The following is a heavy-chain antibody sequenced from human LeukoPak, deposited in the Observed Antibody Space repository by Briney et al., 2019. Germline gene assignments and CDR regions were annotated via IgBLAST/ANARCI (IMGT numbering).Heavy chain of an antibody. V-gene: IGHV5-51*01. J-gene: IGHJ6*02. D-gene: IGHD2-2*01. Sequence: GESLKISCKGSGYSFTSYWIGWVRQMPGKGLEWMGIIYPGDSDTRYSPSSQGQVTISADKSISTAYLQWSSLKASEPPLYYWARNFVEVPAARVHGTLGMDVWGQGTPGTVS. CDR2: IYPGDSDT. CDR3: ARNFVEVPAARVHGTLGMDV. CDR1: GYSFTSYW.